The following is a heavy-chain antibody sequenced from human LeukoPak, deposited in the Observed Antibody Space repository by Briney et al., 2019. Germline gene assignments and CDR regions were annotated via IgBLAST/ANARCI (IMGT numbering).Heavy chain of an antibody. CDR2: ISSSGSTI. V-gene: IGHV3-48*03. J-gene: IGHJ4*02. CDR1: GFTFSSYE. D-gene: IGHD3-22*01. Sequence: GGSLRLSCAASGFTFSSYEMNWVRQAPGKGLEWVSYISSSGSTIYYADSVKGRFTISRDNAKNSLYLQMNSLRAEDTAVYYCARTGSSGYYYANDYWGQGTLVTVSS. CDR3: ARTGSSGYYYANDY.